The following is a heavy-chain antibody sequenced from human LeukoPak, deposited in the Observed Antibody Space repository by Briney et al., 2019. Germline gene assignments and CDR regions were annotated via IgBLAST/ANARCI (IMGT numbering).Heavy chain of an antibody. J-gene: IGHJ6*02. CDR2: IYPGDSDT. Sequence: GESLKISCKGSGYSFTSYWIGWVRQMPGKGLEWMGIIYPGDSDTRYSPSFQGQVTISADKSISTAYLQWSSLKASDTAMYYCATRSPSYYDILTGYYHYESWSDGMDVWGQGTTVTVSS. CDR3: ATRSPSYYDILTGYYHYESWSDGMDV. D-gene: IGHD3-9*01. CDR1: GYSFTSYW. V-gene: IGHV5-51*01.